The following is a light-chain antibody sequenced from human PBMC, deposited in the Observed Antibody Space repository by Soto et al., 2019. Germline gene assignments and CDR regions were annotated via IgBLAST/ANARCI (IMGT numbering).Light chain of an antibody. J-gene: IGKJ4*01. CDR1: QSVIYRYNDKSY. CDR2: WAS. V-gene: IGKV4-1*01. Sequence: DIVMSQSPDSLSVSLGERATINCKSSQSVIYRYNDKSYLAWYQQKPGHPPKLLIYWASTRESGVPDRLSGRGFGTDSTLTISSLQAEDVAVYYCQQYINAPLTFGGGTMVEIK. CDR3: QQYINAPLT.